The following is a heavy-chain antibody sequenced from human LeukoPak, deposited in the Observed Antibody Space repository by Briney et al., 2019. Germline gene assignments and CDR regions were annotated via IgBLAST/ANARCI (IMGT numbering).Heavy chain of an antibody. CDR3: ARPGELLEDDAFDI. Sequence: ASVKVSCKASGYTFTGYYMHWVRQAPGQGLEWMGWINPNSGGTNYAQNFQGRVTMTRDTSISTAYMELSRLRSDDTAVYYCARPGELLEDDAFDIWGQGTMVTVSS. D-gene: IGHD1-26*01. CDR1: GYTFTGYY. V-gene: IGHV1-2*02. J-gene: IGHJ3*02. CDR2: INPNSGGT.